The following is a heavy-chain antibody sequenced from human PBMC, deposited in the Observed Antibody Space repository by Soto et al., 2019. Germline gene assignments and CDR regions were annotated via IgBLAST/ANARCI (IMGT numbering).Heavy chain of an antibody. J-gene: IGHJ4*02. CDR2: IYSGGST. CDR1: GFTVSSNY. Sequence: EVQLVESGGGLVQPGESLRLSCAASGFTVSSNYMSWVRQAPGKGLEWVSVIYSGGSTYYADSVKGRFTISRDNSKNTLYLQMNSLRAEDTAVYYCASPRPGGSGSKDDYWGQGTLVTVSS. V-gene: IGHV3-66*01. D-gene: IGHD3-10*01. CDR3: ASPRPGGSGSKDDY.